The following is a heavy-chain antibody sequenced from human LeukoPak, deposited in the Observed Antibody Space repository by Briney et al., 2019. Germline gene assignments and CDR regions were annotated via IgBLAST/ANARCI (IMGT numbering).Heavy chain of an antibody. CDR2: IKKDGSEK. Sequence: GGSLRLSCAASGFTFSSYWMSWVRQAPGKGLEWVANIKKDGSEKYYVDSVKGRFTISRDNAKNSLYLQMNSLRAEDTAVYYCARDTRYYDFWSGYYEYYYFDYWGQGTLVTVSS. V-gene: IGHV3-7*01. D-gene: IGHD3-3*01. CDR1: GFTFSSYW. CDR3: ARDTRYYDFWSGYYEYYYFDY. J-gene: IGHJ4*02.